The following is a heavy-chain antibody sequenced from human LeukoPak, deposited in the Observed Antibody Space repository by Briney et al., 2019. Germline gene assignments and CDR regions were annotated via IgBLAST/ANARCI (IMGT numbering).Heavy chain of an antibody. CDR2: IYPGDSDT. Sequence: PGESLQISCQGSGYSFTTYWIGWVRQLPGKGLEWMGIIYPGDSDTRYSPSFQGQVTISADKSITTAYLQWSSLKASDSAIYYCARQPSNTGFDYWGQGTLVTVSS. D-gene: IGHD1-14*01. V-gene: IGHV5-51*01. CDR3: ARQPSNTGFDY. CDR1: GYSFTTYW. J-gene: IGHJ4*02.